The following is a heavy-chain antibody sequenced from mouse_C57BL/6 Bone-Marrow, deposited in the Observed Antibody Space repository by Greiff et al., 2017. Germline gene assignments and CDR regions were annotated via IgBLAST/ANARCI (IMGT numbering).Heavy chain of an antibody. CDR3: ARKEGVTTSAWFAY. CDR2: IWSGGST. J-gene: IGHJ3*01. V-gene: IGHV2-2*01. D-gene: IGHD2-1*01. Sequence: VQLQQSGPGLVQPSQSLSITCTVSGFSLTSYGVHWVRQSPGKGLEWLGVIWSGGSTDYNAAFISRLSISKDNSKSQVFFKMNSLQADDTAIYYCARKEGVTTSAWFAYWGQGTLVTVSA. CDR1: GFSLTSYG.